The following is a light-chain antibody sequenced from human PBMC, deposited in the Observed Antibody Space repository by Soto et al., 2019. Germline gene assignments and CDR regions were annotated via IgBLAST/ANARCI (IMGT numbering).Light chain of an antibody. J-gene: IGLJ2*01. CDR3: SSYTISSTVV. Sequence: QSVLTQPASVSGSPGQSITISCSGTSSDVGAYNYISWYQQHPGKAPKLMIYDVSDRPSGVSYRFSGSKSGNTASLTISGLQAEDEADYYCSSYTISSTVVFGGGTKLTVL. CDR2: DVS. CDR1: SSDVGAYNY. V-gene: IGLV2-14*01.